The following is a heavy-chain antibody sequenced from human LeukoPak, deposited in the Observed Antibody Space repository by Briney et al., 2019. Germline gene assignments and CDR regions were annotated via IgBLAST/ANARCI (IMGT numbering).Heavy chain of an antibody. CDR2: IYPGDSDT. J-gene: IGHJ5*02. CDR3: ARRVARYCSSTSCSNWFDP. V-gene: IGHV5-51*01. Sequence: GESLEISCKGSGYSFTSYWIGWVRQMPGKGLEWMGIIYPGDSDTRYSPSFQGQVTISADKSISTAYLQWSSLKASDTAMYYCARRVARYCSSTSCSNWFDPWGQGTLVTVSS. CDR1: GYSFTSYW. D-gene: IGHD2-2*01.